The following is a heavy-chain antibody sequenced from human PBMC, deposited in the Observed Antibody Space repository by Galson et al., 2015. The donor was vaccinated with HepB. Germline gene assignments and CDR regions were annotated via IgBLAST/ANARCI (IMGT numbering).Heavy chain of an antibody. CDR2: TYYRSKWYN. V-gene: IGHV6-1*01. CDR3: GRGTIFGVVIRFDP. D-gene: IGHD3-3*01. J-gene: IGHJ5*02. Sequence: CAISGDSVSSNSAAWNWIRQSPSRGLEWLGRTYYRSKWYNDYAVSVKSRITINPDTSKNQFSLQLNSVTPEDTAVYYCGRGTIFGVVIRFDPWGQGTLVTASS. CDR1: GDSVSSNSAA.